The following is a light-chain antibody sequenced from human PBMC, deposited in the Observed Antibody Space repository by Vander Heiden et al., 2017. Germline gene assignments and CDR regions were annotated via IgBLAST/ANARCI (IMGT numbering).Light chain of an antibody. Sequence: YELTQPPSVSVSPGQTASITCSGDKLGDKYACWYQQKPGQSPVLVIYQDSRRPSGIPERFSGSNSGNTATLTISGTQAMDEADYFCQTWDSSTVVFGGGTKLTVL. CDR3: QTWDSSTVV. CDR1: KLGDKY. V-gene: IGLV3-1*01. J-gene: IGLJ2*01. CDR2: QDS.